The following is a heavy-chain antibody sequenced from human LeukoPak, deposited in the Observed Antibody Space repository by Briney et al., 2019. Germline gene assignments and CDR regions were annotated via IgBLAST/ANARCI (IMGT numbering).Heavy chain of an antibody. CDR3: TRDVSLAAAGANWFDP. V-gene: IGHV3-21*01. D-gene: IGHD6-13*01. Sequence: GGSLRLSCAASGFTFSSYSMNWVCQAPGKGLEWVSSISSSSSYIYYADSVKGRFTISRDNAKNSLYLQMNSLRAEDTAVYYCTRDVSLAAAGANWFDPWGQGTLVTVSS. J-gene: IGHJ5*02. CDR1: GFTFSSYS. CDR2: ISSSSSYI.